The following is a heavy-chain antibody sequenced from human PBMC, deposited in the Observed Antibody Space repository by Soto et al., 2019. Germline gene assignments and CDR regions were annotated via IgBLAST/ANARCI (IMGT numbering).Heavy chain of an antibody. J-gene: IGHJ2*01. Sequence: GGSLRLSCAASGFTFSSYAMSWVRQAPGKGLEWVSGISGSGISTHYADSVKGRFTVSRDNSKNTLYLQMNSLRAEDTAVYNCAKEPVGPDWYFDLPGRGTPVTVSS. CDR2: ISGSGIST. CDR3: AKEPVGPDWYFDL. CDR1: GFTFSSYA. V-gene: IGHV3-23*01.